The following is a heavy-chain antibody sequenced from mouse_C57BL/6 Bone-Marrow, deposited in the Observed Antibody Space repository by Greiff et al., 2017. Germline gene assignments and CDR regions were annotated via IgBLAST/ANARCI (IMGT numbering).Heavy chain of an antibody. J-gene: IGHJ3*01. Sequence: QVQLQQSGPGLVAPSQSLSITCTVSGFSLTSYAISWVRQPPGKGLEWLGVIWTGGGTNYNSALKSSMSISKDNSKSQVFLKMNSLQTDDTARYYCARYYGNGFAYWGQGTLVTVSA. CDR1: GFSLTSYA. CDR2: IWTGGGT. CDR3: ARYYGNGFAY. D-gene: IGHD2-1*01. V-gene: IGHV2-9-1*01.